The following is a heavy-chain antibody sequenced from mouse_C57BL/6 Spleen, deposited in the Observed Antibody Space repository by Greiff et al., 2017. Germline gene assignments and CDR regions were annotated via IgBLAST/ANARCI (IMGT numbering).Heavy chain of an antibody. Sequence: EVKVEESGGGLVQPGGSMKLSCVASGFTFSNYWMNWVRQSPEKGLEWVAQIRLKSDNYATHYAESVKGRFTISRDDSKSSVYLQMNNLRAEDTGIYYCTRTYYVGFAWFAYWGQGTLVTVSA. D-gene: IGHD1-1*01. CDR1: GFTFSNYW. CDR2: IRLKSDNYAT. J-gene: IGHJ3*01. V-gene: IGHV6-3*01. CDR3: TRTYYVGFAWFAY.